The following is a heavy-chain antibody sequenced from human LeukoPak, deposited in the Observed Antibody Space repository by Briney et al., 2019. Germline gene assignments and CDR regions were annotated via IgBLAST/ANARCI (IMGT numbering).Heavy chain of an antibody. V-gene: IGHV1-69*04. Sequence: ASVKVSCKASGGTFSSYAISWVRQAPGQGLEWMGRIIPILGIANYAQKFQGRVTITADKSTSTAYMELSSLRSEGTAVYYCARDALSGSNYDYWGQGTLVTVSS. CDR3: ARDALSGSNYDY. CDR1: GGTFSSYA. J-gene: IGHJ4*02. CDR2: IIPILGIA. D-gene: IGHD1-26*01.